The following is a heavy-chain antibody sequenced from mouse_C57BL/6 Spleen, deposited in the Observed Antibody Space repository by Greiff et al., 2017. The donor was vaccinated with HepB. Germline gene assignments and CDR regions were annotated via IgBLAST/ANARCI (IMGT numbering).Heavy chain of an antibody. Sequence: QVHVKQPGAELVKPGASVKLSCKASGYTFTSYWMQWVKQRPGQGLEWIGEIDPSDSYTNYNQKFKGKATLTVDTSSSTAYMQLSSLTSEDSAVYYCARGRVTTDYFDYWGQGTTLTVSS. V-gene: IGHV1-50*01. CDR3: ARGRVTTDYFDY. CDR2: IDPSDSYT. J-gene: IGHJ2*01. CDR1: GYTFTSYW. D-gene: IGHD1-1*01.